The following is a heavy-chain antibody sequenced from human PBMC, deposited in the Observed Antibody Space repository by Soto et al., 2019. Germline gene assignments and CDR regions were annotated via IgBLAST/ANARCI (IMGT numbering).Heavy chain of an antibody. CDR2: IIPMFGST. CDR3: AREGYCSSGSCSFDGFDI. CDR1: GDTFSTFA. Sequence: QVQLVQSGAEVKKPGSSVKVSCKASGDTFSTFAITWVRQAPGQGLEWLGGIIPMFGSTKYAQKFQGGITITGDESTSTVYMELSSLRSEDTAVYYCAREGYCSSGSCSFDGFDIWGQGTMVTVSS. V-gene: IGHV1-69*01. D-gene: IGHD2-15*01. J-gene: IGHJ3*02.